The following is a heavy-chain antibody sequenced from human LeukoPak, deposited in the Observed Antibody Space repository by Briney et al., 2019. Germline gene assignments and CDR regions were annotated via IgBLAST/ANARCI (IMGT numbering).Heavy chain of an antibody. J-gene: IGHJ4*02. D-gene: IGHD1-26*01. Sequence: GGSLRLSCAASGFTFSDYYMSWIRQAPGKGLEWVSYISSSGSTIYYADSVKGRFTISRDNAKNSLYLQMNSLRAEDTAVYYCAREAHSGSYFSHFDYWGQGTLVTVSS. CDR1: GFTFSDYY. V-gene: IGHV3-11*04. CDR2: ISSSGSTI. CDR3: AREAHSGSYFSHFDY.